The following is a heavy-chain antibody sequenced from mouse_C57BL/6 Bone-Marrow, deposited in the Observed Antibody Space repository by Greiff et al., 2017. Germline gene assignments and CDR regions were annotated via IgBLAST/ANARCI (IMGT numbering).Heavy chain of an antibody. CDR3: TRWDYYGYAMDY. D-gene: IGHD1-1*01. CDR1: GYTFTSYW. V-gene: IGHV1-5*01. J-gene: IGHJ4*01. Sequence: EVQLQQSGTVLARPGASVKMSCKTSGYTFTSYWMHWVKQRPGQGLEWIGAIYPGNSDTSYNQKFKGKAKLTAVTSASTAYMELSSLTYEDSAVYYCTRWDYYGYAMDYWGQGTSVTVSA. CDR2: IYPGNSDT.